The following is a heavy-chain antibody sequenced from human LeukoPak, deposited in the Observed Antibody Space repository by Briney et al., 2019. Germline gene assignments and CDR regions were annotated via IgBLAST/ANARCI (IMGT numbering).Heavy chain of an antibody. V-gene: IGHV3-23*01. Sequence: SGGSLRLSCAASGFTFSNYAMSWVRQAPGKGLEWVSAIGGSGGATNYADSVKGRFSISRDNSKNTLYLQMNSLRAEDTAVYYCAKRSCSGGSCNFDYWGQGTLVTVS. CDR2: IGGSGGAT. CDR1: GFTFSNYA. J-gene: IGHJ4*02. D-gene: IGHD2-15*01. CDR3: AKRSCSGGSCNFDY.